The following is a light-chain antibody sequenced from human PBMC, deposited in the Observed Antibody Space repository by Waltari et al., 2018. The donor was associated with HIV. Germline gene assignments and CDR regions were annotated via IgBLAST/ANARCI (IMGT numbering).Light chain of an antibody. V-gene: IGLV2-14*01. CDR1: SNDVGPYDY. J-gene: IGLJ1*01. Sequence: QSALTQPASVSGSPGQSITISCAGTSNDVGPYDYVSWYQQHPGKAPKVIIYEVNNRPSGVSHRFSGSKSGNTASLTIAGLQAEDEADYYCSSYSTSSTAVFGTGTKVTVL. CDR3: SSYSTSSTAV. CDR2: EVN.